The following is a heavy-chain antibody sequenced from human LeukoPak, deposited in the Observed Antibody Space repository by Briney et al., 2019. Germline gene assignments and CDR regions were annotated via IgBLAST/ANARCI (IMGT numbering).Heavy chain of an antibody. V-gene: IGHV3-9*01. CDR3: AKGGSGYYYAEFDP. D-gene: IGHD3-22*01. J-gene: IGHJ5*02. Sequence: PGGSLRLSCAASGFTFSSYSMNWVRQAPGKGLEWVSGISWNSGSIGYADSVKGRFTISRDNAKNSLYLQMNSLRAEDTALYYCAKGGSGYYYAEFDPWGQGTLVTVSS. CDR1: GFTFSSYS. CDR2: ISWNSGSI.